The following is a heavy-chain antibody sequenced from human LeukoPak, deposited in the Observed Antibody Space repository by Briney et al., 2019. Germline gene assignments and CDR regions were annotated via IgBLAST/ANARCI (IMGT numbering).Heavy chain of an antibody. CDR3: ASDLGYCSRPNCRPTNWFDP. V-gene: IGHV3-33*01. J-gene: IGHJ5*02. D-gene: IGHD2-2*01. Sequence: QPGGSLRLSCAASGFTFNTYGMHWVRQAPGKGLEWVAVIWFDGSDKYHADSVKGRFTISRDNSKNTLYLQMNRLRAEDTAVYYCASDLGYCSRPNCRPTNWFDPWGQGTLVTVSS. CDR2: IWFDGSDK. CDR1: GFTFNTYG.